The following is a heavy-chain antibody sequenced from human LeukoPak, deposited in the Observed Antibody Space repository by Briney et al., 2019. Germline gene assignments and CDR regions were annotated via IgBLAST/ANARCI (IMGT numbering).Heavy chain of an antibody. CDR2: ISSSSSYI. J-gene: IGHJ3*02. V-gene: IGHV3-21*01. CDR3: ARGQDTAYAFDI. Sequence: GGSLRLSCAASGFTFSSYSMNWVRQAPGKGLEWVSSISSSSSYIYYADSVKGRFTISRDNAKNSLYLQMNSLRAEDTAVYYCARGQDTAYAFDIWGQGTMVTVSS. D-gene: IGHD5-18*01. CDR1: GFTFSSYS.